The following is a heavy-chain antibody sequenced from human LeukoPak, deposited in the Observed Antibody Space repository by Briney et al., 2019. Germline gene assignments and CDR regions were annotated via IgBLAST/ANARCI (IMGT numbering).Heavy chain of an antibody. CDR3: ARENPVGDNAWWFDL. CDR1: GCTFISYY. V-gene: IGHV1-46*01. J-gene: IGHJ5*02. D-gene: IGHD1-26*01. CDR2: INPTGGST. Sequence: GASVKVSCKASGCTFISYYLHWVRQAPGQGLEWMGLINPTGGSTGYAQKFQGRVTMIRDMSTSKDYLELSSLRSEAPTIYYCARENPVGDNAWWFDLWGQGTLVTVSS.